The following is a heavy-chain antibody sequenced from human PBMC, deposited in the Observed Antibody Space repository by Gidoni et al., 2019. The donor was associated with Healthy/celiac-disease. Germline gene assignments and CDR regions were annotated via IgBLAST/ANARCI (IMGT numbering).Heavy chain of an antibody. D-gene: IGHD3-9*01. V-gene: IGHV3-53*01. Sequence: EVQLVESGGDLIQPGGSLRLSCAASGFPVSGYYMSWVRQAPGKGLEWVSVIYSGGGTYYADFVKGRFTSSRDTSKNTLYLQMNSLRAEDTAVYYCAVNTGYFDWLFSTFDYWGQGALVTVSS. CDR2: IYSGGGT. J-gene: IGHJ4*02. CDR1: GFPVSGYY. CDR3: AVNTGYFDWLFSTFDY.